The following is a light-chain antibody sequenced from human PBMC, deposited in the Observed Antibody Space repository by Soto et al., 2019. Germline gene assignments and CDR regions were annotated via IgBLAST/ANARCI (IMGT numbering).Light chain of an antibody. CDR1: QSVTSSY. CDR2: GAS. V-gene: IGKV3-20*01. CDR3: QQYGSSPRT. Sequence: EIVLTQSPGTLSLSPGERATLSCRASQSVTSSYLAWYQQKPGQAPRLLIYGASSRATGIPDRFSGSGSGTDFTLTISRLEPEDFELYYCQQYGSSPRTFGQGTKVEVK. J-gene: IGKJ1*01.